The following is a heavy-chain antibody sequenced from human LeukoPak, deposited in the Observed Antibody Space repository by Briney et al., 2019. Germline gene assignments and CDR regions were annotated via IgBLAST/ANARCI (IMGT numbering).Heavy chain of an antibody. V-gene: IGHV1-2*02. J-gene: IGHJ4*02. D-gene: IGHD3-22*01. CDR2: TNPNSGGT. CDR1: GYTFTGYY. CDR3: ARDGHYYDSSGYSDFDY. Sequence: ASVKVSCKASGYTFTGYYMHWVRQAPGQGLEWMGWTNPNSGGTNYAQKFQGRVTMTRDTSISTAYMELSRLRSDDTAVYYCARDGHYYDSSGYSDFDYWGQGTLVTVSS.